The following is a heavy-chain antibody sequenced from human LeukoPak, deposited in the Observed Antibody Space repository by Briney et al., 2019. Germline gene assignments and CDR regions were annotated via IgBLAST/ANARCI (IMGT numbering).Heavy chain of an antibody. V-gene: IGHV3-20*04. CDR2: INWNGGST. J-gene: IGHJ4*02. CDR3: AKGQWLAESLIPFDY. Sequence: GGSLRLSCAASGFTFDDYGMSWVRQAPGKGLEWVSGINWNGGSTGYADSVKGRFTISRDNAKNSLYLQMNSLRAEDTALYYCAKGQWLAESLIPFDYWGQGTLVTVSS. D-gene: IGHD6-19*01. CDR1: GFTFDDYG.